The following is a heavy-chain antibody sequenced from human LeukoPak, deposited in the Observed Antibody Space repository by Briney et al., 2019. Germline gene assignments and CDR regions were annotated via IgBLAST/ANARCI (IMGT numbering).Heavy chain of an antibody. CDR1: GGTFSSYA. J-gene: IGHJ4*02. V-gene: IGHV1-69*01. CDR2: IIPIFGTA. D-gene: IGHD6-19*01. Sequence: KVSCKASGGTFSSYAISWVRQAPGQGLEWMGGIIPIFGTANYAQKFQGRVTITADESTSTAYMELSSLRSEDTAVYYCARTAGVAVALSLGYWGQGTLVTVSS. CDR3: ARTAGVAVALSLGY.